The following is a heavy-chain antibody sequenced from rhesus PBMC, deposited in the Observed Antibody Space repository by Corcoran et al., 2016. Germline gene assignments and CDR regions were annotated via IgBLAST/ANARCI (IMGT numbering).Heavy chain of an antibody. CDR1: GGSISRSNW. V-gene: IGHV4-65*02. CDR2: IGGTSDSP. D-gene: IGHD3-9*01. J-gene: IGHJ1*01. Sequence: QVQLQESGPGLVKPSETLSLTCAVSGGSISRSNWWSWIRQPPGKGLELIGNIGGTSDSPHYPPSLKRQVTLSKDTYKHPFSLKLSSVTAAATALYYCARPTGYGYYYPQYFEFWGPGALVTVSS. CDR3: ARPTGYGYYYPQYFEF.